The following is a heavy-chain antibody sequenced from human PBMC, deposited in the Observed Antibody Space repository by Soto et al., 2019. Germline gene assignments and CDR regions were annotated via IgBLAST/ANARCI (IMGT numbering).Heavy chain of an antibody. CDR3: AIDSYSSGLYDRSANFDY. Sequence: ASVKVSCKASGYTFTSYYMHLVRQAPVQVLELIVIINPSVFSTGYSQKFQGRFTMTMYTSTITFYIERISLRSEYPAVYYCAIDSYSSGLYDRSANFDYWGQGTLVTVSS. CDR1: GYTFTSYY. V-gene: IGHV1-46*03. D-gene: IGHD6-19*01. CDR2: INPSVFST. J-gene: IGHJ4*02.